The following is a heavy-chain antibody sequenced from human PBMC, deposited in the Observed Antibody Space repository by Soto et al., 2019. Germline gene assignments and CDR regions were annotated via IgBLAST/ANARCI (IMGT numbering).Heavy chain of an antibody. D-gene: IGHD5-12*01. CDR1: GGSISSYY. J-gene: IGHJ4*02. Sequence: QVQLQESGPGLVKPSETLSLTCTVSGGSISSYYWSWIRQSPGKGLEWIGYIHYSGSANYNPSLKRRVTISVDTSKNQFSLKVSSVTAADTAIYYCARSGYDYYFDNWGQGTLVTVSS. V-gene: IGHV4-59*01. CDR2: IHYSGSA. CDR3: ARSGYDYYFDN.